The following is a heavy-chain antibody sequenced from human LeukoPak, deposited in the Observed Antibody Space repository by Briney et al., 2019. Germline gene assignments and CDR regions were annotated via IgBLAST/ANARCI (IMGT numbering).Heavy chain of an antibody. V-gene: IGHV4-59*08. J-gene: IGHJ4*02. Sequence: SETLSLTCTVSGGSISSYYWSWIRQPPGKGLEWIGYIYYSGSTNYNPSPKSRVTISVDTSKNQFSLKLSSVTAADTAVYYCARHTYSSSWLDYWGQGTLVTVSS. CDR2: IYYSGST. CDR3: ARHTYSSSWLDY. CDR1: GGSISSYY. D-gene: IGHD6-13*01.